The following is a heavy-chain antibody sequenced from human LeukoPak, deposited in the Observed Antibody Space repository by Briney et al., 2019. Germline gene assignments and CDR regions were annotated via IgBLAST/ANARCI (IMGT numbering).Heavy chain of an antibody. J-gene: IGHJ4*02. CDR3: ARAPPSDSSDTNDY. CDR1: GGSFSGYY. D-gene: IGHD3-22*01. CDR2: INHSGST. V-gene: IGHV4-34*01. Sequence: SETLSLTCAVYGGSFSGYYWSWIRQPPVKGLEWIGEINHSGSTNYNPSLKSRVTISVDTSKNQFSLKLSSVTAADTAVYYCARAPPSDSSDTNDYWGQGTLVTVSS.